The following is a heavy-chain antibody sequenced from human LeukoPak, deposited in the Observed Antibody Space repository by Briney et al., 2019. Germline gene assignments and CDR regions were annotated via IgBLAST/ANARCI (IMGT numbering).Heavy chain of an antibody. V-gene: IGHV4-59*03. CDR3: ATLDHDVVGGSSHIDP. Sequence: SETLSLTCTVSGGSMHPFYWTWIRQSPGKGLEWIGNIYHIGYTEYNPSLKSRVTISIDTSNNQFCLTLTSVTAADTAVYYCATLDHDVVGGSSHIDPWGQGALVTVSS. D-gene: IGHD3-9*01. J-gene: IGHJ5*02. CDR1: GGSMHPFY. CDR2: IYHIGYT.